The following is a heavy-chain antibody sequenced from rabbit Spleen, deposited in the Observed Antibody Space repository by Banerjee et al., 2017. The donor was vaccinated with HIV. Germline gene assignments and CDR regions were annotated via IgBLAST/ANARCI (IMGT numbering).Heavy chain of an antibody. V-gene: IGHV1S45*01. J-gene: IGHJ6*01. CDR2: IDIGGSGFT. CDR1: GFSFSSNYY. CDR3: ARDTSSSFSSYGMDL. D-gene: IGHD1-1*01. Sequence: QEQLVESGGGLVQPEGSLTLTCTASGFSFSSNYYMCWVRQAPGKGLEWIACIDIGGSGFTYFASWAKGRFTFSKTSSTTVTLQMTSLTAADTATYFCARDTSSSFSSYGMDLWGPGTLVTVS.